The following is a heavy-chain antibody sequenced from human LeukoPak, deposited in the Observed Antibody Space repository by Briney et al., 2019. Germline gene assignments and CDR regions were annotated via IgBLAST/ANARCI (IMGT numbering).Heavy chain of an antibody. D-gene: IGHD3-9*01. CDR2: IIPIFGTA. J-gene: IGHJ4*02. CDR3: ATCYYDILTGFFL. V-gene: IGHV1-69*13. CDR1: GYTFTGYY. Sequence: SVKVACKASGYTFTGYYMHWVRQAPGQGLEWMGGIIPIFGTANYAQKFQGRVTITADESTSTAYMELSSLRSEDTAVYYCATCYYDILTGFFLWGQGTLVTVSS.